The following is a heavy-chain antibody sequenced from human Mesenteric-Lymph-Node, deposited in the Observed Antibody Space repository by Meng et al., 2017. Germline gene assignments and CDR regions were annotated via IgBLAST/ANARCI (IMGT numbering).Heavy chain of an antibody. J-gene: IGHJ4*02. CDR1: GFTFSDYW. V-gene: IGHV3-7*03. CDR2: IKEDGTEK. CDR3: ARALAPGIGASAY. D-gene: IGHD1-26*01. Sequence: GGSLRLSCAASGFTFSDYWMSWVRQAPGKSLEWVADIKEDGTEKYYVDSVKGRFTISRDNAQTSLYLQMNSLRADDTAVYFCARALAPGIGASAYWGQGALVTVSS.